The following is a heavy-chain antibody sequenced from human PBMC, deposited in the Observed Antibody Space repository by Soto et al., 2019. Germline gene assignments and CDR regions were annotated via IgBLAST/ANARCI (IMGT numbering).Heavy chain of an antibody. J-gene: IGHJ6*02. CDR1: GGTFSSYA. V-gene: IGHV1-69*13. Sequence: SVKVYCKASGGTFSSYAISWVRQAPGQGLEWMGGIIPIFGTANYAQKFQGRVTITADESTSTAYMELSSLRSEDTAVYYCACYYGSGSYYTMWVSPNEYYYYGMDVWGQGTTVTVSS. CDR3: ACYYGSGSYYTMWVSPNEYYYYGMDV. D-gene: IGHD3-10*01. CDR2: IIPIFGTA.